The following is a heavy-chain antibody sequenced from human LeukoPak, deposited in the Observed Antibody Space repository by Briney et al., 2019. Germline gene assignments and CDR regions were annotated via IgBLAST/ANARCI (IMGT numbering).Heavy chain of an antibody. CDR1: GGSISIYF. CDR3: ARVVMTGRIYYFDY. CDR2: IYSTGST. Sequence: SETLSLTCTVSGGSISIYFWSWIRQPAGKALEWIGRIYSTGSTYYTPSLKSRVTISVDTSKIQFSLKLSSVTAPDTAVYYCARVVMTGRIYYFDYWGQGTLVTVSS. D-gene: IGHD2-21*02. J-gene: IGHJ4*02. V-gene: IGHV4-4*07.